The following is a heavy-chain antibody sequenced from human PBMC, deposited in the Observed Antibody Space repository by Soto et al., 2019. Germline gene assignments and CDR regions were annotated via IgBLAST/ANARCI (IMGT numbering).Heavy chain of an antibody. J-gene: IGHJ6*03. Sequence: SETLSLTCAVYGGSFSGYYWSWIRQPPGKGLEWIGEINHSGSTNYNPSLKSRVTISVDTSKNQFSLKLSSVTAADTAVYYCASLVVPAAIRKNYYYYYMDVWGKGTTVTVSS. D-gene: IGHD2-2*02. V-gene: IGHV4-34*01. CDR1: GGSFSGYY. CDR2: INHSGST. CDR3: ASLVVPAAIRKNYYYYYMDV.